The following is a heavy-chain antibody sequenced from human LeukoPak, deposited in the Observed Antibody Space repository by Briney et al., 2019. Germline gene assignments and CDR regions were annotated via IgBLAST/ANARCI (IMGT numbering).Heavy chain of an antibody. J-gene: IGHJ3*02. CDR1: GFTFSSYG. CDR3: ASGLEWELPRYLVGDAFDI. D-gene: IGHD1-26*01. CDR2: IWYGGSNK. Sequence: GGSLRLSCAASGFTFSSYGMHWVRQAPGKGLEWVAVIWYGGSNKYYADSVKGRFTISRDNSKNTLYLQMNSLRAEDTAVYYCASGLEWELPRYLVGDAFDIWGQGTMVTVSS. V-gene: IGHV3-33*01.